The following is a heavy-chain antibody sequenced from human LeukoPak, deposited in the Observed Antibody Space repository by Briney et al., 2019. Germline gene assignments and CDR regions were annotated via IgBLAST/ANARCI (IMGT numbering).Heavy chain of an antibody. D-gene: IGHD3-22*01. Sequence: VASVKVSCKASGYTFTGYYMHWVRQAPGQGLEWMGWINPNSGGTNYAQKFQGRVTMTRDTSISTAYMELSRLRSDDTAVYYCAKGVVYRYYYDSSGYPDAFDIWGQGTMVTVSS. V-gene: IGHV1-2*02. CDR2: INPNSGGT. CDR3: AKGVVYRYYYDSSGYPDAFDI. J-gene: IGHJ3*02. CDR1: GYTFTGYY.